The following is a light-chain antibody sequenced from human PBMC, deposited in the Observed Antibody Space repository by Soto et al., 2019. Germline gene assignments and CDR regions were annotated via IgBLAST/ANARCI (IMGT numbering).Light chain of an antibody. CDR2: DAS. CDR3: QQRSNWLT. Sequence: EIVLTQSPATLSLSPGERATLSCRASQSVSSYLAWYQQKPGQAPRLLIYDASNRATGIPARFSGSESGTDFTRTTSSLEPEDFAVYYCQQRSNWLTFGQGTKVEIK. CDR1: QSVSSY. J-gene: IGKJ1*01. V-gene: IGKV3-11*01.